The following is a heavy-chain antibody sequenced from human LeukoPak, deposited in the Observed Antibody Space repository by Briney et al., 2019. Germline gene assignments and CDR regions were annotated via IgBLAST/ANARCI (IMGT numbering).Heavy chain of an antibody. CDR3: AKGGTHRGYYFYYMDV. J-gene: IGHJ6*03. D-gene: IGHD2/OR15-2a*01. CDR2: ISWNSDKI. V-gene: IGHV3-9*01. CDR1: GFTFDDYA. Sequence: GGSLRLSCAASGFTFDDYAMHWVRQAPGKGLEWVSGISWNSDKIGYADSVKGRFTISRDNAKNSLYLQMNSLRPEDTAVYYSAKGGTHRGYYFYYMDVWGKGPTVTISS.